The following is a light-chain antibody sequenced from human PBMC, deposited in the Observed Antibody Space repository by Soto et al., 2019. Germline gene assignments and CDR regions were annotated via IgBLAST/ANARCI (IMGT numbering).Light chain of an antibody. V-gene: IGKV1-39*01. CDR1: QSIRNN. Sequence: DIQMTQSPSSLSASIGDRVTITCRASQSIRNNLNWYQQKVEKVPKLLIFAASSLQSGVPSRFNGSGSGTDFTLTIDNLQPEDFATYYCQQSYGTTRTFGQGTKVDIK. CDR2: AAS. CDR3: QQSYGTTRT. J-gene: IGKJ1*01.